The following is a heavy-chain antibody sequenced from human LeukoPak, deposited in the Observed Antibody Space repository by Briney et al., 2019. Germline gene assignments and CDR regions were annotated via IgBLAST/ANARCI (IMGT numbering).Heavy chain of an antibody. CDR2: ISSSGSTI. CDR3: ARVSPVIGTTRIYWYFDL. Sequence: GGSLRLSCAASGFTFSDYYMSWIRQAPGKGLEWVSYISSSGSTIYYADSVKGRFTISRDNAKNSLYLQMNSLRAEDTAVYYCARVSPVIGTTRIYWYFDLWGRGTLVTVSS. V-gene: IGHV3-11*04. D-gene: IGHD1-7*01. J-gene: IGHJ2*01. CDR1: GFTFSDYY.